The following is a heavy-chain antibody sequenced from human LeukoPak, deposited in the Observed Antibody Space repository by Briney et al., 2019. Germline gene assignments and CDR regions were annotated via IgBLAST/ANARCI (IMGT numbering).Heavy chain of an antibody. CDR3: AKAGDCSSTSRYSALDYYYYYGMDV. CDR1: GFTFSSYA. V-gene: IGHV3-23*01. Sequence: GGSLRLSCAASGFTFSSYAMSWVRQAPGEGLEWVSAISGSGGSTYYADSVKGRFTISRDNSKNTLYLQMNSLRAEDTAVYYCAKAGDCSSTSRYSALDYYYYYGMDVWGQGTTVTVSS. J-gene: IGHJ6*02. D-gene: IGHD2-2*01. CDR2: ISGSGGST.